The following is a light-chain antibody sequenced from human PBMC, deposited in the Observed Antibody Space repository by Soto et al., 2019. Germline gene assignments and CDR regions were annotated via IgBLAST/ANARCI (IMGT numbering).Light chain of an antibody. CDR3: ETWDSNTVV. CDR1: SGHSSYI. J-gene: IGLJ2*01. Sequence: QLVLTQSSSASASLGSSVKFTCTLSSGHSSYIIAWHQQQPGKAPRYLMKLEGSGSYNKGSGVPDRFSGSSSGADRYLTISNLQFEDEADYYCETWDSNTVVFGGGTKLTVL. V-gene: IGLV4-60*02. CDR2: LEGSGSY.